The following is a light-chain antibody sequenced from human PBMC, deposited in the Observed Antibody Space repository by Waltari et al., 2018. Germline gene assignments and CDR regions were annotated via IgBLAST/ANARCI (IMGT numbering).Light chain of an antibody. CDR2: KDS. J-gene: IGLJ2*01. CDR1: AFPGQY. V-gene: IGLV3-25*03. CDR3: QSVDSSAAYSVI. Sequence: SSELTQPPSVSVSPGQTARIPCSGIAFPGQYAYWNQQKAGQAPVAVIYKDSERPSGIPERFSGSGSGTTVTLTISGVEAEDEADYYCQSVDSSAAYSVIFGGGTKLTVL.